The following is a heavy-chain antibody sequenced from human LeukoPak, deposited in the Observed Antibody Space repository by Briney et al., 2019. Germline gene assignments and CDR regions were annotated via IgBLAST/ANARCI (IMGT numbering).Heavy chain of an antibody. D-gene: IGHD6-19*01. CDR3: ARHKYSSGWPPEGAFDI. CDR2: IYYSGST. Sequence: SETLSLTCTVSGGSINTYWGWIRQPPGRGLEWIGHIYYSGSTKYSPSLKSRVTMSVDTSKNQFSLKLSSVTAADTAVYYCARHKYSSGWPPEGAFDIWGQGTMVTVSS. V-gene: IGHV4-59*08. J-gene: IGHJ3*02. CDR1: GGSINTY.